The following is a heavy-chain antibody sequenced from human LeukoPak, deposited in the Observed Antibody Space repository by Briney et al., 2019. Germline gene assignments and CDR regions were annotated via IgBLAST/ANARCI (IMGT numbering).Heavy chain of an antibody. CDR1: GFTFSRYG. D-gene: IGHD1-26*01. CDR2: ISYDGSNK. Sequence: GGSVRLSCAAFGFTFSRYGMHWVRQAPGKGLEWVTIISYDGSNKYYADSVKGRFTISRDNSKNTLYLQMNSLRAEDTAVYFCAKDKSVRATYFDYWGQGTLVTVSS. CDR3: AKDKSVRATYFDY. V-gene: IGHV3-30*18. J-gene: IGHJ4*02.